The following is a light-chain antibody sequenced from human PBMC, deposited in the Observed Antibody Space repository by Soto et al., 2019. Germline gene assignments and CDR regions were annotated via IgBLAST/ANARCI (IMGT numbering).Light chain of an antibody. Sequence: QSSLAHPASLSGSPGQSITISCTGASSDVGGYDFVSWYQHHPGTPPKLIIYEVTHRPSGVSHRFSGSKSASTASLTISGLQVEDGADYFCGSYSSTTTREVFGTGTKVTVL. J-gene: IGLJ1*01. V-gene: IGLV2-14*01. CDR2: EVT. CDR1: SSDVGGYDF. CDR3: GSYSSTTTREV.